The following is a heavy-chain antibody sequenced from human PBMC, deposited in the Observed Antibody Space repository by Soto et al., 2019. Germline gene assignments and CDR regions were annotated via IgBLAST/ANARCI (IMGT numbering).Heavy chain of an antibody. CDR1: GDTLSSYY. J-gene: IGHJ3*02. D-gene: IGHD3-10*01. Sequence: QVQLVQSGAEVKKPGASVKVSCKASGDTLSSYYTHWVRQASGQGLEWMGIINPSGGSTSYAQNFEGRVSMTRDTSTSTVYMELSRLRSEDTAVYSCAAEGYGSGIGALDIWGQGTMVTVSS. CDR2: INPSGGST. V-gene: IGHV1-46*01. CDR3: AAEGYGSGIGALDI.